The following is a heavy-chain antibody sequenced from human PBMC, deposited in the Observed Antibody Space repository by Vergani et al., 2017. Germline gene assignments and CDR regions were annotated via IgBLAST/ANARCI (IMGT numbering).Heavy chain of an antibody. V-gene: IGHV1-69*01. CDR2: IIPIFGTA. D-gene: IGHD1-26*01. CDR1: GGTFSSYA. J-gene: IGHJ6*03. Sequence: QVQLVQSGAEVKKPGSSVKVSCKASGGTFSSYAISWVRQAPGQGLEWMGGIIPIFGTANYAQKFQGRVTITADESTSTAYMELSSLRSEDTAVYYCARDQHMGSGCYYFYYYYYMDVWGKGTTVTVSS. CDR3: ARDQHMGSGCYYFYYYYYMDV.